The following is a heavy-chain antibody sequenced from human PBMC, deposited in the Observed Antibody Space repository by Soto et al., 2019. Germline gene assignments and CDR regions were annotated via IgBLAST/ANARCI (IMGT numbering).Heavy chain of an antibody. CDR2: IRSKAYGGTT. CDR1: GFTFGDYA. J-gene: IGHJ6*02. V-gene: IGHV3-49*04. CDR3: TRDGLLWFGELSPYYYYGMDV. D-gene: IGHD3-10*01. Sequence: GGSLRLSSTASGFTFGDYAMSWVRQAPGKGLEWVGFIRSKAYGGTTEYAASVKGRFTISRDDSKSIAYLQMNSLKTEDTAVYYCTRDGLLWFGELSPYYYYGMDVWGQGTTVTVSS.